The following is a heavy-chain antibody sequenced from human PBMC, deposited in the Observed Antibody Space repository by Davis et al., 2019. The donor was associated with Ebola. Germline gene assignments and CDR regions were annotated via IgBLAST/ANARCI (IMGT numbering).Heavy chain of an antibody. J-gene: IGHJ5*01. D-gene: IGHD4-17*01. CDR3: ARGRTVTNNWFDS. V-gene: IGHV3-74*01. Sequence: GESLKISCVASGFTFSTYWMHWVRQAPGKGLAWVSRIEGDGTTKTYADSVKGRFTISRDNAKNTVYLQMSNLRADDTAVYYCARGRTVTNNWFDSWGRGTLVTVSS. CDR2: IEGDGTTK. CDR1: GFTFSTYW.